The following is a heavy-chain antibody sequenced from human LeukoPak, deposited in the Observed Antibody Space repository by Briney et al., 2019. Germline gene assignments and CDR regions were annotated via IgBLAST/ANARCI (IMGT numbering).Heavy chain of an antibody. J-gene: IGHJ6*02. CDR1: GGSISSYY. V-gene: IGHV4-59*01. CDR2: IYYSGSP. Sequence: SETLSLTCTVSGGSISSYYWSWIRQPPGKGLEWIGYIYYSGSPNYNPSLKSRFTISVDMSKNQFSLKLSSVTAADTAVYDCARAGGYYSYYYGMDVWGQGTTVTVSS. CDR3: ARAGGYYSYYYGMDV. D-gene: IGHD3-10*01.